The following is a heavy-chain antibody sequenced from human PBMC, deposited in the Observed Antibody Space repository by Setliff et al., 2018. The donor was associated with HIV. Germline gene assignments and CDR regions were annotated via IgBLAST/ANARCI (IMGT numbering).Heavy chain of an antibody. Sequence: ASVKVSCKASGYTFTGYYIHWVRQAPGQGLQWMGRINPNIGSTNYAQNFQGRATMTRDTSVNTAFMELSNLRSDDTAVYYCARDYRTTDILSSGYMDVWGRGTTVTVSS. D-gene: IGHD3-9*01. CDR1: GYTFTGYY. CDR3: ARDYRTTDILSSGYMDV. J-gene: IGHJ6*03. CDR2: INPNIGST. V-gene: IGHV1-2*06.